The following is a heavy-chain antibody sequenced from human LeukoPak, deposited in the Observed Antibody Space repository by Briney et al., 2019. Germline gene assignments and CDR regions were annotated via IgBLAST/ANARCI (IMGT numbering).Heavy chain of an antibody. CDR2: IIPTFGTA. D-gene: IGHD2-15*01. J-gene: IGHJ4*02. CDR1: GGTFSSYA. V-gene: IGHV1-69*05. CDR3: ARHLLPGPSTEAFDY. Sequence: SVKVCCKASGGTFSSYAINWVRQAPGQGLEWMGGIIPTFGTANYAQKFQGRVTIPTDESTSKAHIELSSLRSEDTGVYYCARHLLPGPSTEAFDYWGQGAMLTVCS.